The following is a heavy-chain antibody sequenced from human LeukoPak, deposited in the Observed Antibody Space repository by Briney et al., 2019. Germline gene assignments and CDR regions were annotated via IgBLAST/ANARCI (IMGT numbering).Heavy chain of an antibody. J-gene: IGHJ6*03. CDR1: GGTFSSYA. V-gene: IGHV1-69*05. Sequence: SVKVSCKASGGTFSSYAISWVRQAPGQGLEWMGGIIPIFGTANYAQKFQGRVTITTDESTSTAYMELSSLRSEDTAVYYCARDRAAPGAYYYYMGVWGKGTTVTVSS. CDR2: IIPIFGTA. CDR3: ARDRAAPGAYYYYMGV. D-gene: IGHD6-6*01.